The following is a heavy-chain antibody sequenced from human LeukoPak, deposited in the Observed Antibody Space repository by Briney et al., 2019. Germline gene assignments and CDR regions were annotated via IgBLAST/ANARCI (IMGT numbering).Heavy chain of an antibody. D-gene: IGHD4-11*01. J-gene: IGHJ6*03. CDR1: GGSISSYY. CDR3: ARGVTTDYYYCYMDV. CDR2: IYYSGST. Sequence: SETLSLTCTVSGGSISSYYWSWIRQPPGKGLEWIGYIYYSGSTNYNPSLKSRVTISVDTSKNQFSLKLSSVTAADTAVYYCARGVTTDYYYCYMDVWGKGTTVTVSS. V-gene: IGHV4-59*01.